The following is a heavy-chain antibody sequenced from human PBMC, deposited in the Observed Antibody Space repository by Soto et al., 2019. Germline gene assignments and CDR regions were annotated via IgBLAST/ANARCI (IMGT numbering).Heavy chain of an antibody. J-gene: IGHJ4*02. CDR2: IHHSGRT. CDR1: GDSISSDKW. CDR3: ARGGDWQFDY. D-gene: IGHD2-21*02. Sequence: QVQLQESGPGLVKPSGTLSLTCAVSGDSISSDKWGSWVRQPPGKGLEWIGEIHHSGRTNYNPSLKSRVTILVEKSKTQVSLELSSMTAADTAVYYCARGGDWQFDYWGQGTLVTVSS. V-gene: IGHV4-4*02.